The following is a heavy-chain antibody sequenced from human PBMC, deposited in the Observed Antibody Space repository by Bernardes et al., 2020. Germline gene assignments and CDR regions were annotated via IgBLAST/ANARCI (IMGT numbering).Heavy chain of an antibody. V-gene: IGHV3-23*01. CDR1: GFTFSNSG. J-gene: IGHJ4*02. CDR2: ISGSGGPT. CDR3: AMNSYGYVGVDY. Sequence: GGSLRLSCAAFGFTFSNSGMSWVRQAPGKGLEWVSAISGSGGPTYYADSVKGRFTISRDNSKNTLYLQMSSLRAEDTAVYYCAMNSYGYVGVDYWGQGTLVTVSS. D-gene: IGHD5-18*01.